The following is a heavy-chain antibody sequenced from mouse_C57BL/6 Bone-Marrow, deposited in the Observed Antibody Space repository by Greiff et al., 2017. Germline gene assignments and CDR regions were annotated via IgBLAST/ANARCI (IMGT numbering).Heavy chain of an antibody. CDR2: TFYSGIT. Sequence: FPGNKLEYIGYTFYSGITYYNPSLESRTYITRDTSKNQFSLKLSSVTTEDTATYYCARDPGNWYFDVWGTGTTVTVSS. V-gene: IGHV3-3*01. CDR3: ARDPGNWYFDV. J-gene: IGHJ1*03.